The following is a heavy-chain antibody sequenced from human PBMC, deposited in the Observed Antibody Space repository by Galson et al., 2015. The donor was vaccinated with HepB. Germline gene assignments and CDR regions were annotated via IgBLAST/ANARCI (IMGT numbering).Heavy chain of an antibody. CDR1: GFTFSSYG. D-gene: IGHD2-21*02. V-gene: IGHV3-30*18. CDR3: AKDWLQYCGGDCYSDY. Sequence: SLRLSCAASGFTFSSYGMHWVRQAPGKGLEWVAVISYDGSNKYYADSVKGRFTISRDNSKNTLYLQMNSLRAEDTAVYYCAKDWLQYCGGDCYSDYWGQGTLVTVSS. CDR2: ISYDGSNK. J-gene: IGHJ4*02.